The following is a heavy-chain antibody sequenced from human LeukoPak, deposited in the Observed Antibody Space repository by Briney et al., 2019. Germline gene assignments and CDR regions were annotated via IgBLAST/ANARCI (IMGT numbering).Heavy chain of an antibody. CDR2: ISGSGGST. CDR1: GFTFSSYA. CDR3: CDILTGYYY. V-gene: IGHV3-23*01. Sequence: GGSLRLSCAASGFTFSSYAVSWVRQAPGKGLEWVSGISGSGGSTYYPDSMKGRFTTSRDNSKNTLYLQMNSLRAEDTAVYYCCDILTGYYYWGQGTLVTVSS. J-gene: IGHJ4*02. D-gene: IGHD3-9*01.